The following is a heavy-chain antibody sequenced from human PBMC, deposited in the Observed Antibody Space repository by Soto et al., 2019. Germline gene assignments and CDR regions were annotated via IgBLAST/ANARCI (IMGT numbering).Heavy chain of an antibody. Sequence: SETLSLTCAVSGGSISSGHYPWTWIRRPPGKGLEWIGYIYPGGNTYYSPSLKGRVTIALDTSKSLVSLRLNSVTAADTAVYYCARLVGVAISPWDQGTLVTVSS. J-gene: IGHJ4*02. CDR2: IYPGGNT. V-gene: IGHV4-30-2*01. CDR3: ARLVGVAISP. CDR1: GGSISSGHYP. D-gene: IGHD2-21*01.